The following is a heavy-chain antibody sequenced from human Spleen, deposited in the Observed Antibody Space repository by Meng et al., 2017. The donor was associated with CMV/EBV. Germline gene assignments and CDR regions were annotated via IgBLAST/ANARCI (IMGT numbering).Heavy chain of an antibody. V-gene: IGHV1-2*02. Sequence: ASVKVSCKASGYTFTGYYMHWVRQAPGQGLEWMGWINPNSGGTNYEQKFQGRVTMTRDTSISTAYMELSRLRSDDTAVYYCARDPHASIAVGGSPYHYGMDVWGQGTTVTVSS. J-gene: IGHJ6*02. CDR3: ARDPHASIAVGGSPYHYGMDV. CDR1: GYTFTGYY. D-gene: IGHD6-19*01. CDR2: INPNSGGT.